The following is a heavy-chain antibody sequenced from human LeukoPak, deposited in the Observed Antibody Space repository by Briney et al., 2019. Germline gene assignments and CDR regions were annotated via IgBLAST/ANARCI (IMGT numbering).Heavy chain of an antibody. V-gene: IGHV3-33*06. D-gene: IGHD5-18*01. Sequence: GRSLRLSCAASGFTFSSYGMHWVRQAPGKGLEWVAVIWYDGSNKYYADSVKGRFTISRDNSKNTLYLQMNSLRAEDTAVYYCAKALRGYSYGSSPETMDVWGKGTTVTVSS. CDR3: AKALRGYSYGSSPETMDV. J-gene: IGHJ6*03. CDR1: GFTFSSYG. CDR2: IWYDGSNK.